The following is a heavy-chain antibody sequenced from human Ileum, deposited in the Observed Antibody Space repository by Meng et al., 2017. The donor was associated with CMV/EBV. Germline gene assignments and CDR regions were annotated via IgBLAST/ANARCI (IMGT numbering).Heavy chain of an antibody. D-gene: IGHD3-22*01. J-gene: IGHJ4*02. V-gene: IGHV3-74*01. CDR2: INIDGSST. CDR3: ARITNKDYYDY. CDR1: GFTFSYYW. Sequence: EVQLVESGGDFVQPGGSLRLSCAASGFTFSYYWLHWVRQAPGKGLVWVSRINIDGSSTTYADSVKGRFTISRDNAKNTLYLQMNSLRADDTAVYYCARITNKDYYDYWGQGTLVTVSS.